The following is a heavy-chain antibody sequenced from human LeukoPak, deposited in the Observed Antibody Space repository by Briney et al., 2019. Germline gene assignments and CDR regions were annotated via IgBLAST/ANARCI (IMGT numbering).Heavy chain of an antibody. CDR1: GGSISSYY. V-gene: IGHV4-4*07. J-gene: IGHJ3*02. Sequence: PSETLSLTCTVSGGSISSYYWSWIRQPAGKGLEWIGRIYTSGSTNYNPSLKRRVTMSVDTSKHQFSLKLSSVTAADTAVYYCARGGGSWYYDSSGHDAFDIWGQGTMVTVSS. D-gene: IGHD3-22*01. CDR3: ARGGGSWYYDSSGHDAFDI. CDR2: IYTSGST.